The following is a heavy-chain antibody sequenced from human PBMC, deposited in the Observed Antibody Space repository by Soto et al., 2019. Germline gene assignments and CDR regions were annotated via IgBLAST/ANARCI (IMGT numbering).Heavy chain of an antibody. CDR2: ISDDGDST. V-gene: IGHV3-23*01. D-gene: IGHD2-2*01. CDR3: AKSLLTAVNYGLDV. Sequence: EVQLLESGGGLVQPGGSLRLSCGASGFTFSDNAMTWVRQAPGKGLEWVSSISDDGDSTYYADSVKGRFTISRDNSKNTLFLQMSSLGAEDTAVYYCAKSLLTAVNYGLDVWGQGTSVTVSS. J-gene: IGHJ6*02. CDR1: GFTFSDNA.